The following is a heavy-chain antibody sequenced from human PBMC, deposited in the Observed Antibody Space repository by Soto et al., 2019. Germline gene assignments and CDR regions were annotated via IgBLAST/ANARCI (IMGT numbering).Heavy chain of an antibody. CDR3: ARDLGGAAPVDY. CDR1: GDTFIISA. CDR2: LVPFFGKS. D-gene: IGHD6-6*01. J-gene: IGHJ4*02. V-gene: IGHV1-69*01. Sequence: QVQLAQSGAEVRKPGSSVKVSCKASGDTFIISAITWVRQAPRQGLEWVGGLVPFFGKSKYGPKFEGRVTFTADESTRTAYMELSHLTSDDTAVYYCARDLGGAAPVDYWGQGTLVTVSS.